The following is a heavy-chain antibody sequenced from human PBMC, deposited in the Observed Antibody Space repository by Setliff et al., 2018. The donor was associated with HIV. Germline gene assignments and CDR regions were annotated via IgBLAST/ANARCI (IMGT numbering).Heavy chain of an antibody. CDR3: ARARLRNYYYYMDV. CDR1: GFTFNTYA. D-gene: IGHD5-12*01. Sequence: GGSLRLSCAASGFTFNTYAMSWVRQAPGKGLEWVSVISGSGGSTFYADSVKGRFTISRDNSKNTLYLQMNRLRVEDTAVYYCARARLRNYYYYMDVWAKGTTVTVSS. CDR2: ISGSGGST. V-gene: IGHV3-23*01. J-gene: IGHJ6*03.